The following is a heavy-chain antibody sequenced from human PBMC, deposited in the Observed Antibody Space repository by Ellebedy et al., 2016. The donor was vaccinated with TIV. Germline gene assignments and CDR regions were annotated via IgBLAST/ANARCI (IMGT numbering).Heavy chain of an antibody. CDR2: IYPGDADT. Sequence: GESLKISCQGSGYTFTNYWIVWVRQMPGRGLEWIGVIYPGDADTRYSPAVQGRVTISADKSISTAYLQWGSLKASDTAMYYCARRVAEIEWPRLDYWGQGTLVTVSS. CDR3: ARRVAEIEWPRLDY. V-gene: IGHV5-51*01. J-gene: IGHJ4*02. D-gene: IGHD1-14*01. CDR1: GYTFTNYW.